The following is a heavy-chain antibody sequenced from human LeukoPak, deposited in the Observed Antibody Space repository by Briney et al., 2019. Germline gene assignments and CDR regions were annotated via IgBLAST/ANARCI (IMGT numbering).Heavy chain of an antibody. D-gene: IGHD3-3*01. CDR2: INPSGGST. Sequence: ASVKVSCKASGYTFTSYYMHWVRQAPGQGLEWKGIINPSGGSTSYAQKFQGRVTMTRDTSTSTVYMELSSLRSEDTAVYYCAREYYDPNWFDPWGQGTLVTVSS. V-gene: IGHV1-46*03. J-gene: IGHJ5*02. CDR1: GYTFTSYY. CDR3: AREYYDPNWFDP.